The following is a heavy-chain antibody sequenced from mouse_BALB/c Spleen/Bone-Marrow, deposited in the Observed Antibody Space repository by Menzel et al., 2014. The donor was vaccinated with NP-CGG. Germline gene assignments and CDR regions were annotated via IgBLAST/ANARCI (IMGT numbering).Heavy chain of an antibody. Sequence: VQLQQSGADLVRPGTSVKGSCKASGYAFTNYLIEWVKQRPGQGLEWIGVINXGSGATNYNEKFKGKATLTADESSSTAYMQLSSLTSDDSAVYFCARKLGPSYAMDDWGQGTSVTVSS. CDR1: GYAFTNYL. V-gene: IGHV1-54*01. CDR2: INXGSGAT. D-gene: IGHD4-1*01. J-gene: IGHJ4*01. CDR3: ARKLGPSYAMDD.